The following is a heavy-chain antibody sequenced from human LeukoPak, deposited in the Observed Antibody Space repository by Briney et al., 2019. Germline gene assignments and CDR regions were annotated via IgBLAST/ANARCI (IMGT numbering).Heavy chain of an antibody. V-gene: IGHV1-2*04. Sequence: GASVKVSCKASGYTLTGYYMHWVRQAPGQGLEWMGWINPNSGGTNYAQKFQGWVTMTRDTSISTAYMELSRLRSDDTAVYYCARGLWFGLDYFDYWGQGTLVTVSS. CDR1: GYTLTGYY. D-gene: IGHD3-10*01. J-gene: IGHJ4*02. CDR3: ARGLWFGLDYFDY. CDR2: INPNSGGT.